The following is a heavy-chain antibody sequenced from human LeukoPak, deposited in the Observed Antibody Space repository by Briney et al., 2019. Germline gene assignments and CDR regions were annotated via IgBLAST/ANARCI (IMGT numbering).Heavy chain of an antibody. V-gene: IGHV3-13*01. D-gene: IGHD6-13*01. CDR2: IGTAGDT. CDR3: ARGAAAGTDYFDY. J-gene: IGHJ4*02. CDR1: GFTFSSYD. Sequence: GGSLRLSCAASGFTFSSYDTHWVRQATGKGLEWVSAIGTAGDTYYPGSVKGRFTISRENAKNSLYLQMNSLRAGDTAVYYCARGAAAGTDYFDYWGQGTLVTVSS.